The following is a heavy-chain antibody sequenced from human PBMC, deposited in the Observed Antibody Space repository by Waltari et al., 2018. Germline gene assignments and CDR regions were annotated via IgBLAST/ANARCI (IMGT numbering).Heavy chain of an antibody. J-gene: IGHJ5*02. Sequence: QLQLQESGPGLVKPSETLSLTCSVSGGSISSSRYYWGWIRQSPGKGMEWIGSIYYSGSIYYNPTLQSRFTISGDTSKNQFSLNLSSVTAADTAVYYCARHWKRNGYRFDPWGQGTRVNVSS. CDR3: ARHWKRNGYRFDP. CDR2: IYYSGSI. D-gene: IGHD5-12*01. CDR1: GGSISSSRYY. V-gene: IGHV4-39*01.